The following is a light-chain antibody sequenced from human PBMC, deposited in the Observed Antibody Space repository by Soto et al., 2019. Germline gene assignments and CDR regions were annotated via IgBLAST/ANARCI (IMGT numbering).Light chain of an antibody. CDR2: AAS. V-gene: IGKV1-39*01. J-gene: IGKJ1*01. CDR3: QQSYRTPRT. Sequence: DIQMTQSPSSLSASVGDRVTITCRASQSISTYLNWYQQKPGKAPKLLMHAASSLDRGVPSRFSGSGSGTDFTRTISSLQPEDFATYYCQQSYRTPRTFGQGTKVDIK. CDR1: QSISTY.